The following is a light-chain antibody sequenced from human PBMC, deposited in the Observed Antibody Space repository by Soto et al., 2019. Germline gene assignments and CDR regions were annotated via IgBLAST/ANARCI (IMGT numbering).Light chain of an antibody. Sequence: QSVLTQPPSVSWAPGQRVTISCTGSSSNIGAGYDVHWYQQLPGTAPKLLIYGNSNRPSGVPDRFSGSKSGTSASLAFTGLQAEDEADYYCQSYDSSLSAVVFGGGTKVTVL. CDR2: GNS. V-gene: IGLV1-40*01. J-gene: IGLJ2*01. CDR1: SSNIGAGYD. CDR3: QSYDSSLSAVV.